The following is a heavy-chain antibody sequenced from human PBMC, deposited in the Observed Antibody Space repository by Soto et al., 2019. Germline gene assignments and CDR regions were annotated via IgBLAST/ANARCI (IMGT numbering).Heavy chain of an antibody. CDR1: GGTFSSYA. V-gene: IGHV1-69*12. CDR2: IIPIFGTA. D-gene: IGHD5-12*01. Sequence: QVQLVQSGAEVKKPGSSVKVSCKASGGTFSSYAISWVRQAPGQGLEWMGGIIPIFGTATYAQKFQGRVTITADESTSKAYMELSSLRSEDTAVYYCARGSQMATMRGPFDYWGQGTMVTVSS. CDR3: ARGSQMATMRGPFDY. J-gene: IGHJ4*02.